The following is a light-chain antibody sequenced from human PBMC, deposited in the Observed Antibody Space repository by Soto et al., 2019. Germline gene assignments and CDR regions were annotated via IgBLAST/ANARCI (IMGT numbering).Light chain of an antibody. Sequence: LTQPPSASGSPGQSVTISCTGTSSDVGGYDYVSWYQQHPGKAPKLLIYEVTERPSGVPDRFSGSKSGNTASLTVSGLQAEDEAEYYCSSYAGSNVYVFGTGNKVTVL. CDR2: EVT. V-gene: IGLV2-8*01. CDR1: SSDVGGYDY. CDR3: SSYAGSNVYV. J-gene: IGLJ1*01.